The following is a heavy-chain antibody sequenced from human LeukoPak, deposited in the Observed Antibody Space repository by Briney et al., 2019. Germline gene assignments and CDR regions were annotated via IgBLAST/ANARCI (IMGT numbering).Heavy chain of an antibody. J-gene: IGHJ5*02. D-gene: IGHD1/OR15-1a*01. CDR3: ARGRLTTPNWFGP. Sequence: SETLSLTCTVSGGSVSSGNSYWSWIRQPPGKGLEWLGYLYNSGNTNYNPSLKSRVTMSVDTSTNQFSLRLTSVTAADTAVYYCARGRLTTPNWFGPWGQGILVTVSS. CDR1: GGSVSSGNSY. CDR2: LYNSGNT. V-gene: IGHV4-61*01.